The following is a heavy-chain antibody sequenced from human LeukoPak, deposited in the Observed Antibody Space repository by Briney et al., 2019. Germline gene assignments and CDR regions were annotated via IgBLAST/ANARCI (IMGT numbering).Heavy chain of an antibody. Sequence: SETLSLTCTVSGGSISSYYWSWIRQPPGKGLEWIGYIYYSGSTNYNPSLKSRVTISVDTSKNQFSLKLSSVTAADTAVYYCARESIAGALGIWGQGTMVTVSS. D-gene: IGHD6-13*01. J-gene: IGHJ3*02. CDR3: ARESIAGALGI. CDR2: IYYSGST. V-gene: IGHV4-59*01. CDR1: GGSISSYY.